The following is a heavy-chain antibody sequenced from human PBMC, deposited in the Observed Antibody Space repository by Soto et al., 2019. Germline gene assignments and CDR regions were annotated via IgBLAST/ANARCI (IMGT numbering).Heavy chain of an antibody. V-gene: IGHV1-69*13. CDR1: GGTFSSYA. J-gene: IGHJ6*02. Sequence: ASVKVCCKASGGTFSSYAISWVRQAPGQGLEWMGGIIPIFGTANYAQKFQGRVTITADESTSTAYMELSSLRSEDTAVYYCARDENWNYPHYGMDVWGQGTTVTVSS. D-gene: IGHD1-7*01. CDR3: ARDENWNYPHYGMDV. CDR2: IIPIFGTA.